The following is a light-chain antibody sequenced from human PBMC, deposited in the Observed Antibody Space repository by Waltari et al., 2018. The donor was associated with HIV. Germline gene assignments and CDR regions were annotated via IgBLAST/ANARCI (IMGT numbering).Light chain of an antibody. V-gene: IGLV1-44*01. CDR3: ATWDDSLNAWV. CDR2: SYG. Sequence: QSVLNQSPSASGTPGQRAIISCSGSSPNIGSNTVTWYQQFPGTAPKLLIYSYGQRPSGVPERFSGSKSATSASLAISGLRSEDEADYYCATWDDSLNAWVFGGGTKLTVL. CDR1: SPNIGSNT. J-gene: IGLJ3*02.